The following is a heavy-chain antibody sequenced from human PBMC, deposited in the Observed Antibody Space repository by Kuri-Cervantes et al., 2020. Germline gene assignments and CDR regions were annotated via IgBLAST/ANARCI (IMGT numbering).Heavy chain of an antibody. J-gene: IGHJ4*02. D-gene: IGHD3-10*01. CDR3: AREGFGSWGGYYFDY. V-gene: IGHV3-15*01. CDR1: GFTFSSYW. CDR2: IKSKTDGGTT. Sequence: GGSLRLSCAASGFTFSSYWMSWVRQAPGKGLEWVGRIKSKTDGGTTDYAAPVKGRFTISRDDSKNTLYLQMNSLRVEDTALYYCAREGFGSWGGYYFDYWGQGTLVTVSS.